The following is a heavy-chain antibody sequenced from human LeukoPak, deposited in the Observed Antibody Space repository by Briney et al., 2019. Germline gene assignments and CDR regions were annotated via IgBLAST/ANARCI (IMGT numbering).Heavy chain of an antibody. J-gene: IGHJ4*02. D-gene: IGHD6-19*01. V-gene: IGHV3-30*18. CDR1: GFTFSSYG. Sequence: PGGSLRLSCAASGFTFSSYGMHWVRQAPGKGLEWVAVISYDGSNKYYADSVKGRFTISRDNSKNTLYLQMNSLRAEDTAVYYCAKVGIAVAFDYWGQGTLVTVSP. CDR2: ISYDGSNK. CDR3: AKVGIAVAFDY.